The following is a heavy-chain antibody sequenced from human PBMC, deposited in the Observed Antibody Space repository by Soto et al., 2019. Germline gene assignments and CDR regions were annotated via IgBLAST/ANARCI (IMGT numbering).Heavy chain of an antibody. Sequence: EVQLVESGGGLVQPGGSLRLSCAASGFTFSSYWMSWVRQAPGKGLEWVANIKQDGSEKYYVDSVKGRFTISRDNAKNSLYLQMNSLRDEDTAVYYCARGGVAVAGDWYFDLWGRGTLVTVSS. J-gene: IGHJ2*01. CDR1: GFTFSSYW. D-gene: IGHD6-19*01. CDR3: ARGGVAVAGDWYFDL. V-gene: IGHV3-7*01. CDR2: IKQDGSEK.